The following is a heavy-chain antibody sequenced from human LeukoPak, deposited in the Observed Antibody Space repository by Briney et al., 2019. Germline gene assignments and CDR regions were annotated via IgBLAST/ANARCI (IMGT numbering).Heavy chain of an antibody. CDR3: AKHTGSYPYYYGLDV. D-gene: IGHD1-26*01. CDR2: ISDSGDNT. CDR1: GFTFSNYA. J-gene: IGHJ6*02. V-gene: IGHV3-23*01. Sequence: GGSLRLSCAASGFTFSNYAMTWVRHAPGKGLELVSGISDSGDNTYYTDSVKGRFTISRDDSENTLYLQMNSLRAEDTAVYYCAKHTGSYPYYYGLDVWGQGTTVTVSS.